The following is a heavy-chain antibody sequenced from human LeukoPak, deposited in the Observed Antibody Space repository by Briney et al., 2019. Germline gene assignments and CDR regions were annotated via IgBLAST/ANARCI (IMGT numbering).Heavy chain of an antibody. CDR1: DGSTSSNNW. V-gene: IGHV4-4*02. Sequence: SETLPLTCAVSDGSTSSNNWWSWVRQPPGKGLEWIGEIYHSGSTNYNPSLKSRVTMSVDTSKNQFSLKLSSVTAADTAVYYCARGVTVRGDRTFDYWGQGILVTVSS. CDR2: IYHSGST. CDR3: ARGVTVRGDRTFDY. D-gene: IGHD3-10*01. J-gene: IGHJ4*02.